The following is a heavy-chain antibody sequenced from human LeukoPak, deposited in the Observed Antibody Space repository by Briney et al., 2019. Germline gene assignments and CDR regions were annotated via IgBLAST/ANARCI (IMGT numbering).Heavy chain of an antibody. CDR2: IYYSGST. CDR1: GGSISSYY. Sequence: SETLSLTCTVSGGSISSYYWSWIRQPPGKGLEWIGYIYYSGSTNYNPSLKSRVTISVDTPKNQFSLKLSTVTAADTAVYYCARTKVATNEYYFDYWGQGTLSPSPQ. J-gene: IGHJ4*02. V-gene: IGHV4-59*01. D-gene: IGHD5-12*01. CDR3: ARTKVATNEYYFDY.